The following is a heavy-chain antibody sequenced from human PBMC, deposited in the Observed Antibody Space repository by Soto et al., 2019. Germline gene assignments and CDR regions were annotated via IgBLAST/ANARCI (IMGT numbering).Heavy chain of an antibody. J-gene: IGHJ4*02. CDR1: GVSFSGYY. D-gene: IGHD4-17*01. V-gene: IGHV4-34*01. CDR2: INHSGST. CDR3: ASRGDRGVRDDYDY. Sequence: QVQLQQWGAGLLKPSETLSLTCAVYGVSFSGYYWSWIRQPPGKGLEWIGEINHSGSTNYNPSLKSRVTISVDTSKNQFSLKLSYVTATDTAVYYCASRGDRGVRDDYDYWGQGTLVTVSS.